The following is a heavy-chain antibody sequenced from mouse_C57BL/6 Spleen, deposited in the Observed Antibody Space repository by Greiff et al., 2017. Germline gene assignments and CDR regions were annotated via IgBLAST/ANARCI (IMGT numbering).Heavy chain of an antibody. Sequence: QVQLKESGAELVRPGASVTLSCKASGYTFTDYEMHWVKQTPVHGLEWIGAIDPETGGTAYNQKFKGKAILTADKSSSTAYMELRSLTAEDSAVYYCTAYYGDYYFDDWGQGTTLTVSS. CDR2: IDPETGGT. CDR1: GYTFTDYE. D-gene: IGHD2-13*01. V-gene: IGHV1-15*01. CDR3: TAYYGDYYFDD. J-gene: IGHJ2*01.